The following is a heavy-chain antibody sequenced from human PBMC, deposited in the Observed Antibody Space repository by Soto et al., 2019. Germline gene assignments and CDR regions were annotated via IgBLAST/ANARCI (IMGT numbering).Heavy chain of an antibody. CDR3: ARRLYYDSSGFEGGGMDV. CDR1: GGSISSSSYY. D-gene: IGHD3-22*01. CDR2: IYYSGST. Sequence: QLQLQESGPGLAKPSETLSLTCTVSGGSISSSSYYWGWIRQPPGKGLEWIGSIYYSGSTYYNPSLQSRVTISVDTCKNQFSLKLSSVTAADTAVYYCARRLYYDSSGFEGGGMDVWGQGTTVTVSS. J-gene: IGHJ6*02. V-gene: IGHV4-39*01.